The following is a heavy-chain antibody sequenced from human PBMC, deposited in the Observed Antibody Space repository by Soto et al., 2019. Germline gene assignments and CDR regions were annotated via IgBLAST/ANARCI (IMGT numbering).Heavy chain of an antibody. V-gene: IGHV1-18*01. D-gene: IGHD3-9*01. CDR1: GDIFSGYS. Sequence: ASVKVSCKTSGDIFSGYSISWVRQAPGQGLEWMGWISAYNGNTNYAQKLQGRVTMTTDTSTSTAYMELRSLRSDDTAVYYCARVVSPTYYFDWLLYFDYWGQGTLVTVSS. J-gene: IGHJ4*02. CDR2: ISAYNGNT. CDR3: ARVVSPTYYFDWLLYFDY.